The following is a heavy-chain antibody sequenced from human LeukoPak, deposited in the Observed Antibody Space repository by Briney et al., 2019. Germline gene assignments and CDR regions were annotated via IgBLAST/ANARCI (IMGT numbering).Heavy chain of an antibody. D-gene: IGHD3-3*01. Sequence: GGSLRLSCAASGFTFSSYWMSWVRQAPGKGLEWVANIKQDGSEKCYVDSVKGRFTISRENAKNSLYLQMNSLRAEDTAVYYCARVTYYDFWSGYYKSFAYWGQGTVVTVSS. CDR1: GFTFSSYW. V-gene: IGHV3-7*01. J-gene: IGHJ1*01. CDR2: IKQDGSEK. CDR3: ARVTYYDFWSGYYKSFAY.